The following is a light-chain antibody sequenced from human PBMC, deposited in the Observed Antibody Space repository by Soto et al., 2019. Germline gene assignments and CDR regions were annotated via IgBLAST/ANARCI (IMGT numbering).Light chain of an antibody. CDR1: QGVRDW. CDR3: QQSFRIPSWT. CDR2: AAS. Sequence: DIQLTQSPSSESASVGDSFNITRRASQGVRDWVAWYQQKPGRSPKLLISAASSLQSGVPSRFSGSGSGTDFTLTISSLQPEDFATYYCQQSFRIPSWTFGQGTKVDIK. J-gene: IGKJ1*01. V-gene: IGKV1-12*02.